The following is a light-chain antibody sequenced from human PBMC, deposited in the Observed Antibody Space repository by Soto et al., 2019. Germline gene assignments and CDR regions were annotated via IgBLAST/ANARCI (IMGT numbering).Light chain of an antibody. Sequence: CVLTQPASVSVSPGQSIAISCTGTSSDVGAYDYVSWYQQHPDRAPRLVIYEVSNRPSGVSNRFSGSKSVNTATLTISGLQAEDEADYYCASHTTTSTRVFGTGTKVTVL. CDR2: EVS. J-gene: IGLJ1*01. CDR1: SSDVGAYDY. V-gene: IGLV2-14*03. CDR3: ASHTTTSTRV.